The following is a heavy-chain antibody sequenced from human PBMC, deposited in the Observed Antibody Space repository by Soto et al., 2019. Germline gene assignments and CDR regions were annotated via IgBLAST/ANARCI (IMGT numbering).Heavy chain of an antibody. J-gene: IGHJ6*02. CDR3: ARAQQQLVYYYYYGMDV. Sequence: TLSHTGAVSDGSISSGGYSWSWIRQPPGKGLEWIGYIYHSGSTYYNPSLKSRVTISVDRSKNQFSLKLSSVTAADTAVYYCARAQQQLVYYYYYGMDVWGQGTTVTVSS. V-gene: IGHV4-30-2*01. D-gene: IGHD6-13*01. CDR2: IYHSGST. CDR1: DGSISSGGYS.